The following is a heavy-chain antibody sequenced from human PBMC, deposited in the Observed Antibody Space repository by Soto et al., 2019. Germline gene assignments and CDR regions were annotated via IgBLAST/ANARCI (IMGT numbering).Heavy chain of an antibody. Sequence: GGSLRLSCAASGFSFSNYAMNWVRQAPGKGLEWVSAISAGGSNTNYADSVKGRFTISSDNSKNTLYLQMNGLRADDTAVYYCAKEYSTSFDYWGQGAPVTVSS. CDR1: GFSFSNYA. D-gene: IGHD6-6*01. CDR2: ISAGGSNT. V-gene: IGHV3-23*01. CDR3: AKEYSTSFDY. J-gene: IGHJ4*02.